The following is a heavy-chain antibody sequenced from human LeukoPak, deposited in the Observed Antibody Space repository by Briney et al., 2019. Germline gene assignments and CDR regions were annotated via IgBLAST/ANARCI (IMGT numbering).Heavy chain of an antibody. V-gene: IGHV3-21*01. CDR3: ARDSDFDSSGYYPYYYYYNMDV. CDR2: ISSSSSYI. CDR1: GFTFSSYS. Sequence: PGESLRLSCAASGFTFSSYSMNWVRQAPGKGLEWVSSISSSSSYIYYADSVKGRFTISRDNAKNSLFLQMNSLRAEDTAVYYCARDSDFDSSGYYPYYYYYNMDVWGQGTTVTVSS. J-gene: IGHJ6*02. D-gene: IGHD3-22*01.